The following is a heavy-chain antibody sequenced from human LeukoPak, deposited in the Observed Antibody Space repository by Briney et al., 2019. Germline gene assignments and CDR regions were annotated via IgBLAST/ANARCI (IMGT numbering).Heavy chain of an antibody. CDR2: ISSSSSYI. J-gene: IGHJ3*02. CDR1: GFTFSSYS. CDR3: ARDQWELDDALDI. D-gene: IGHD1-26*01. Sequence: GGSLRLSCAASGFTFSSYSMNWVRQAPGKGLEWVSSISSSSSYIYYADSVKGRFTISRDNAKNSLYLQMNSLRAEDTAVYYCARDQWELDDALDIWGQGTMVTVSS. V-gene: IGHV3-21*01.